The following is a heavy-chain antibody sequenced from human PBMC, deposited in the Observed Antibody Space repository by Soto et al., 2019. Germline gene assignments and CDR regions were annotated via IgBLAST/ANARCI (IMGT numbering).Heavy chain of an antibody. D-gene: IGHD6-13*01. CDR2: INPIGGST. CDR1: GYTFTSYY. Sequence: QVQLVQSGAEVKKPGASVKVSCKASGYTFTSYYMHWVRQAPGQGLEWLGIINPIGGSTSYAQKFQGRDTMTRDTSTSTVYMGLSRLRSEDTAVYYCARGGDEQQPLRYWGQGTLVTVSS. CDR3: ARGGDEQQPLRY. J-gene: IGHJ4*02. V-gene: IGHV1-46*03.